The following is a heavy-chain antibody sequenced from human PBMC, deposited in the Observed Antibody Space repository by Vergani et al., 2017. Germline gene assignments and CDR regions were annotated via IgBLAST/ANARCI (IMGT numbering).Heavy chain of an antibody. V-gene: IGHV3-48*03. CDR1: GFTFSSYE. J-gene: IGHJ4*02. Sequence: EVQLVESGGGLVQPGGSLRLSCAASGFTFSSYEMNWVRQAPGKWLEWVSYISSSGSTIYYADSVKGRFTISRDNAKNSLYLQMNSLRAEDTAVYYCARDGGIPYYYDSSGYYFDYWGQGTLVTVSS. CDR2: ISSSGSTI. D-gene: IGHD3-22*01. CDR3: ARDGGIPYYYDSSGYYFDY.